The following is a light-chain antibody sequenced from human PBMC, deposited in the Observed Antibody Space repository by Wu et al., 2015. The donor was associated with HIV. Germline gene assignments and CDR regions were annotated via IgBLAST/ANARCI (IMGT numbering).Light chain of an antibody. CDR1: QGISSA. CDR2: DAS. J-gene: IGKJ5*01. V-gene: IGKV1-13*02. Sequence: AIQLTQSPSSLSASVGDRVTITCRASQGISSALAWYQKEPGKAPKFLIYDASGLESGVPSRFSGSGSGTDFTLTISSLQPEDFATYYCQQFISYPITFGQGTRLEIK. CDR3: QQFISYPIT.